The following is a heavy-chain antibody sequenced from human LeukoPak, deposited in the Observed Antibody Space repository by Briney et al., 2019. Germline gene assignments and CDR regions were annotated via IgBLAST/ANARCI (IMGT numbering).Heavy chain of an antibody. CDR2: IFYSGST. CDR1: GGSISSSSYY. J-gene: IGHJ6*03. D-gene: IGHD3-10*01. V-gene: IGHV4-39*07. Sequence: SETLSLTCTVSGGSISSSSYYWGWIRQPPGKGLEWIASIFYSGSTYYNPSLKSRVTMSVDTSKNQFSLKLSSVTAADTAVYYCARAVGSGSFQTYYYYMDVWGKGTTVTISS. CDR3: ARAVGSGSFQTYYYYMDV.